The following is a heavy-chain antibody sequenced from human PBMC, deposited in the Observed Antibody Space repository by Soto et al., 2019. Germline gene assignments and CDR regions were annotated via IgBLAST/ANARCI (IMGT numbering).Heavy chain of an antibody. CDR1: GGSISSGGYY. CDR2: IYYSGST. D-gene: IGHD6-6*01. CDR3: ARGEQLVSYWFDP. Sequence: PSETLSLTCTVSGGSISSGGYYWSWIRQHPGKGLEWIGYIYYSGSTYYNPSLKSRVTISVDTSKNQFSLKLSSVTAADTAVYYCARGEQLVSYWFDPWGQGTLVTVSS. J-gene: IGHJ5*02. V-gene: IGHV4-31*03.